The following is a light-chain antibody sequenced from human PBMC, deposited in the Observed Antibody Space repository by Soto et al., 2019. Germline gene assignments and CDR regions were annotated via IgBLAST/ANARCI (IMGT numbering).Light chain of an antibody. V-gene: IGLV2-14*01. CDR3: SSHTTSSTSV. CDR2: DDS. CDR1: SSDVGAYNY. Sequence: QSVLTQPASVSGSPGQSITISCTGTSSDVGAYNYVSWYQQHPGKVPKLLIYDDSNRPSGVSNRLSGSKSGNTASLTISGLQAEDEADYYCSSHTTSSTSVFGTGTKATVL. J-gene: IGLJ1*01.